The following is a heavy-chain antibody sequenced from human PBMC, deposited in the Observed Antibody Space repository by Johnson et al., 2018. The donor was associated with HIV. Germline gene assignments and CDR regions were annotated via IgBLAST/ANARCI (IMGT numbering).Heavy chain of an antibody. J-gene: IGHJ3*02. CDR3: AKVLSPRPWGDDAFDI. CDR1: GFTVSSNY. V-gene: IGHV3-66*01. Sequence: EVQLVESGGGLVQPGGSLRLSCAASGFTVSSNYMSWVRQAPGKGLEWVSVIYSGGNTYYADSVKGRFTISRDNSKNTLSLQMNSLRVEDTAVYYCAKVLSPRPWGDDAFDIWGQGTMVRLF. D-gene: IGHD7-27*01. CDR2: IYSGGNT.